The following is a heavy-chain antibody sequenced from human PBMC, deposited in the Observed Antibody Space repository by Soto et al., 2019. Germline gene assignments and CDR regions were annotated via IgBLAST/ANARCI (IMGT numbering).Heavy chain of an antibody. V-gene: IGHV1-18*04. CDR1: GYTFTSYG. Sequence: ASVKVSCKASGYTFTSYGISWVRQAPGQGLEWMGCISAYNGNTNYAQKLQGRVTMTTDTSTSTAYMELRSLRSDDTAVYYCARVGDDFWSGYYNRPISAYDYWGQGTLVTVSS. D-gene: IGHD3-3*01. J-gene: IGHJ4*02. CDR3: ARVGDDFWSGYYNRPISAYDY. CDR2: ISAYNGNT.